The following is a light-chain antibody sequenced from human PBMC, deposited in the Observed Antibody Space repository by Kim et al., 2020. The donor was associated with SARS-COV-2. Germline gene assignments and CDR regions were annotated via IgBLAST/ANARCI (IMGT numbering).Light chain of an antibody. J-gene: IGKJ5*01. CDR1: QSVSSQ. CDR3: QQRTNWPPFT. V-gene: IGKV3-11*01. CDR2: DAS. Sequence: EIVLTQSPATLSLSPGERAALSCRASQSVSSQLAWYQQKPGQAPRLLIYDASNRATGIPARFSGSGSGTDFTLTISSLEPEDFAVYYCQQRTNWPPFTFGQGTRLEIK.